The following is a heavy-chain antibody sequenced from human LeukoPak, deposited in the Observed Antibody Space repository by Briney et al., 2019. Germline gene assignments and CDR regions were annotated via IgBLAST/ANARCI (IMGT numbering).Heavy chain of an antibody. CDR3: AKDRKLTGDNWFDP. D-gene: IGHD3-9*01. CDR1: GFTFSSYG. V-gene: IGHV3-30*02. Sequence: GGSLRLSCAASGFTFSSYGMHWVRQAPGKGLEWVAFIRYDGSNKYYADSVKGRFTISRDNSKNTLYLQMNSLRAEDTAVYYCAKDRKLTGDNWFDPWGQGTLVTVSS. J-gene: IGHJ5*02. CDR2: IRYDGSNK.